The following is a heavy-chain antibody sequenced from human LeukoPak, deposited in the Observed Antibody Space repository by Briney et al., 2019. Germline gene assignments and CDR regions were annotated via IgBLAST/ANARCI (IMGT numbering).Heavy chain of an antibody. D-gene: IGHD6-6*01. J-gene: IGHJ4*02. Sequence: SETLSLTCTVSGGSISNYYWNWIRQPPGKGLEWIGYIYYSGSTNSNPSLKSRVTISVDTSKHQFSLKLSSVTAADTAVYYCARAGQFISARPISFDYWGQGTLVTVSS. CDR3: ARAGQFISARPISFDY. CDR1: GGSISNYY. CDR2: IYYSGST. V-gene: IGHV4-59*01.